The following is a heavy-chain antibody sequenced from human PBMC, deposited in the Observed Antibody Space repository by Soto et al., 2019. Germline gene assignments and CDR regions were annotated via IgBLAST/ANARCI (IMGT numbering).Heavy chain of an antibody. CDR1: GFTFSTYA. CDR2: ISGCGSDR. D-gene: IGHD3-10*01. V-gene: IGHV3-23*01. CDR3: TKTPRSYYYYMDV. J-gene: IGHJ6*03. Sequence: EVQVLESGGGLVQPGGSLRLSCVASGFTFSTYAMNWVRQAPGKGLEWVSGISGCGSDRYYADSVRGRFTISRDNSNSTLNLQMDSLRAEDTAIYYCTKTPRSYYYYMDVWGKGTTVTVSS.